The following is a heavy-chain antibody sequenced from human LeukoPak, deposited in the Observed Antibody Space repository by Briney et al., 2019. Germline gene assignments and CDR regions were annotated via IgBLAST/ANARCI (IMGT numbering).Heavy chain of an antibody. CDR3: ARVFFDAFDI. CDR2: ISSSSSTI. V-gene: IGHV3-48*01. D-gene: IGHD3-10*02. J-gene: IGHJ3*02. Sequence: GGSLRLSCAASGFTFSSCSMNWVRQAPGKGLEWVSYISSSSSTIYNADSVKGRFTISRDNAKNSLYLQMNSLRAEDTAVYYCARVFFDAFDIWGQGTMVTVSS. CDR1: GFTFSSCS.